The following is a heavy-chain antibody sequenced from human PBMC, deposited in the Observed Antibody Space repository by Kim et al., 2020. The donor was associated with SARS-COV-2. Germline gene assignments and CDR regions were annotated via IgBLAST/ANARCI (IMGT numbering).Heavy chain of an antibody. CDR3: ARHEGSGTTGAFDI. Sequence: GESLKISCKGSGYRFTNYWISWVRQMPGKGLEWMGRIDPKDSYTNYSPSFKGHVTMSADKSISTAYMQWNSLEASDTAVYYCARHEGSGTTGAFDIWGQGAMVTVSS. CDR2: IDPKDSYT. V-gene: IGHV5-10-1*01. J-gene: IGHJ3*02. D-gene: IGHD1-1*01. CDR1: GYRFTNYW.